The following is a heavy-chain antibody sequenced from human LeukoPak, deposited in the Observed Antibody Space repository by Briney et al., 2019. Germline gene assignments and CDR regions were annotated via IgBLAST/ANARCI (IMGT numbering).Heavy chain of an antibody. V-gene: IGHV3-15*01. CDR2: IKSKSDGGTT. Sequence: GGSLRLSCAASGFTFSSYAMSWVRQAPGKGLEWVGRIKSKSDGGTTDYAAPVKGRFTISRDDSKTTLFLQMNTLKSEDTAVYFCTSHSNWGQGTLVTVSS. J-gene: IGHJ4*02. CDR3: TSHSN. CDR1: GFTFSSYA.